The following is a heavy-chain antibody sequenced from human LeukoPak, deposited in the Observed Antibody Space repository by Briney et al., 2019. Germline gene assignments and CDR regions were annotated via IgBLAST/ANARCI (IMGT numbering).Heavy chain of an antibody. CDR1: GVSFSGYY. Sequence: SETLSLTCAVYGVSFSGYYWGWIRQPPGKGLEWIGSIYYSGSTYYNPSLKSRVTISVDTSKNKFSLKLNSVTAADTAVYYCARPAYRGSYYDAFDIWGQGTMVTVSS. V-gene: IGHV4-39*01. CDR2: IYYSGST. D-gene: IGHD1-26*01. J-gene: IGHJ3*02. CDR3: ARPAYRGSYYDAFDI.